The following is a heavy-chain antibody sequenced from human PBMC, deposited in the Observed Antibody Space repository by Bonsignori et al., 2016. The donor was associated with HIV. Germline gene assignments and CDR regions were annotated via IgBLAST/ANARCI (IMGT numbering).Heavy chain of an antibody. Sequence: WIRQPPGKGLEWVSYISSSSSTIYYADSVKGRFTISRDNAKNSLYLQMNSLRDEDTAVYYCARVGTTVTTGGWYFDLWGRGTLVTVSS. J-gene: IGHJ2*01. D-gene: IGHD4-17*01. V-gene: IGHV3-48*02. CDR3: ARVGTTVTTGGWYFDL. CDR2: ISSSSSTI.